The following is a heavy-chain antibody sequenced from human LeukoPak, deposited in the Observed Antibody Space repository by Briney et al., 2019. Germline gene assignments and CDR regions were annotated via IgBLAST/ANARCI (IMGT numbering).Heavy chain of an antibody. Sequence: GGSLRLSCAASGFTFSSYGMHWVRQAPGKGLEWVAVISYDGSNKYYADSVKGRFTISRDNSKNTLYLQMNSLRAEDTAVYYCAKKYYDSSEDAFDIRGQGTMVTVSS. CDR3: AKKYYDSSEDAFDI. CDR2: ISYDGSNK. CDR1: GFTFSSYG. J-gene: IGHJ3*02. D-gene: IGHD3-22*01. V-gene: IGHV3-30*18.